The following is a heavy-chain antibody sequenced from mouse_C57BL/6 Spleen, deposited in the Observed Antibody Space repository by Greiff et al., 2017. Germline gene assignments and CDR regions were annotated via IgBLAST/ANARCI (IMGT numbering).Heavy chain of an antibody. J-gene: IGHJ4*01. D-gene: IGHD1-1*01. Sequence: EVQLVESGPELVKPGASVKISCKASGYSFTGYYMNWVKQSPEKSLEWIGEINPSTGGTTYNQKFKAKATLTVDKSSSTAYMQLKSLTSEDSAVYYCARWGYGSSYDAMDYWGQGTSVTVSS. CDR1: GYSFTGYY. CDR3: ARWGYGSSYDAMDY. V-gene: IGHV1-42*01. CDR2: INPSTGGT.